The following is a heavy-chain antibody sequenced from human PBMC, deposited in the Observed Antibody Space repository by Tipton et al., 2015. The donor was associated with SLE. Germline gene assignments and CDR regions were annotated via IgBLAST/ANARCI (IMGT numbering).Heavy chain of an antibody. Sequence: GLVKPSQTLSLTCAISGDSVSSNSVAWNWIRQSPSRGLEWLGRTYYRSKWYNDYAASVKSRITINPDTSTNQFSLQLDSVTPEDTAMYYCARGGIAARPGYYYYAMDVGGQGTTVTVS. D-gene: IGHD6-6*01. J-gene: IGHJ6*02. CDR2: TYYRSKWYN. CDR1: GDSVSSNSVA. CDR3: ARGGIAARPGYYYYAMDV. V-gene: IGHV6-1*01.